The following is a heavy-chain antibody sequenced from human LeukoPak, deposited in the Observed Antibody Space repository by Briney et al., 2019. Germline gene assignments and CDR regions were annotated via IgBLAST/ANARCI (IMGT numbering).Heavy chain of an antibody. CDR2: IYSGGST. CDR1: GFTVSTNY. V-gene: IGHV3-66*01. J-gene: IGHJ4*02. D-gene: IGHD5-24*01. Sequence: GGSLRLSCAASGFTVSTNYMTWVRQTPGKGLEWVSVIYSGGSTYYADSVKGRFPISRDNSKNTLYLQMYSLRVEDTAVYYCARRDGHNAYWGQGTLVTVSS. CDR3: ARRDGHNAY.